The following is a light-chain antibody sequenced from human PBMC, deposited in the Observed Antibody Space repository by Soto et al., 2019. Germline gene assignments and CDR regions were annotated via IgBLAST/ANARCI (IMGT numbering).Light chain of an antibody. CDR1: SSDVGGYDY. Sequence: QSALTQPAAVSGSPGQSITISCTGTSSDVGGYDYVSWYQQHPGKAPKLMIYDVNNRPSGVSNRFSGSKSGSTASLTISGLQAEDEADYYCSSYTTSNTVVFGGGTKVTVL. CDR3: SSYTTSNTVV. V-gene: IGLV2-14*01. CDR2: DVN. J-gene: IGLJ2*01.